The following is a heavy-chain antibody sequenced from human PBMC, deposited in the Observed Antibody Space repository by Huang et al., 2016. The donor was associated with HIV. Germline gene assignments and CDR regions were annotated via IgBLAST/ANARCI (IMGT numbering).Heavy chain of an antibody. J-gene: IGHJ4*02. CDR3: ATTDASLATSFDH. V-gene: IGHV5-51*03. Sequence: EVQLEQSGAEVKKPGESLKISCKASGYICSNYWMCWVRQMPGTGLEWMGCVYPGNSDTRYGPSFYGRVTVSVDKSIATAYLQWSSLRPSDTARYYCATTDASLATSFDHWGRGTMLTVSS. CDR2: VYPGNSDT. CDR1: GYICSNYW.